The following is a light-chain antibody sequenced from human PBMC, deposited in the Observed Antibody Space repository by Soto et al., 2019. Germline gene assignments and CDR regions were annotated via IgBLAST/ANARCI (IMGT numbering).Light chain of an antibody. CDR2: DNS. Sequence: QAVVTQPPSVSGGPGQRVTISCTGTSSNIGAGYDVHWYQQLPGTAPKLLLYDNSNRPSGVPDRFSGFKSDTSASLVIAGLQAEDEANYHCQSQDSSLSDVVFGGGTKRTVL. CDR1: SSNIGAGYD. CDR3: QSQDSSLSDVV. J-gene: IGLJ2*01. V-gene: IGLV1-40*01.